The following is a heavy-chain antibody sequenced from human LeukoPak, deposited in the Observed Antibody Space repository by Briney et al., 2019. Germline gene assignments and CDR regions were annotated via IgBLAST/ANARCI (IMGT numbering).Heavy chain of an antibody. CDR3: ARGVPSGYETDY. V-gene: IGHV1-8*03. D-gene: IGHD5-12*01. J-gene: IGHJ4*02. CDR1: GYTFTSYD. CDR2: MNPNSGNT. Sequence: ASVKVSCKASGYTFTSYDINWVRQATGQGLEWMGWMNPNSGNTGYAQKFQGRVTITRNTSISTAYMELSSLRSEDTAVYYCARGVPSGYETDYWGQGTLVTVSS.